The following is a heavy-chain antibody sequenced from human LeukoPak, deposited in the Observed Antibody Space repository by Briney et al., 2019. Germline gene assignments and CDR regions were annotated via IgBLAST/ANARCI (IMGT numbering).Heavy chain of an antibody. D-gene: IGHD5-24*01. V-gene: IGHV3-30*04. J-gene: IGHJ6*03. CDR1: GFTFSHSI. Sequence: GRSLRLSCAASGFTFSHSIMHWVRQAPGKGMEWVAVVEADGKDMYYADSVKGRFTISRDNSQNTVYLQMNSLRADDTAVYYCAREQSRDGHNECLYHYYMDVWGKGTTVTVSS. CDR2: VEADGKDM. CDR3: AREQSRDGHNECLYHYYMDV.